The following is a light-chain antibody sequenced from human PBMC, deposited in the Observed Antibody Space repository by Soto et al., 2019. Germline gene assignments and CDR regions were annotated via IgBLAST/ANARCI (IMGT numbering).Light chain of an antibody. CDR2: DAS. Sequence: EIVLTQSPATLSLSPGERATLSCRASESIRSYLAWYQQRPGQAPSLLIYDASNRATGIPARFSGSGSGTDFTLTIDNLEPEDFAVYYCQQRSKWPLTFGGGTKVEI. V-gene: IGKV3-11*01. CDR1: ESIRSY. CDR3: QQRSKWPLT. J-gene: IGKJ4*01.